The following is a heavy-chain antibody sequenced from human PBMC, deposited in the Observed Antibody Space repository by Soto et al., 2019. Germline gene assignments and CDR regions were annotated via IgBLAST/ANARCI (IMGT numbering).Heavy chain of an antibody. V-gene: IGHV4-34*01. D-gene: IGHD6-19*01. CDR1: GESFSGHI. CDR2: INQSGSA. CDR3: ARGLITGSHYSGGWYYFDS. J-gene: IGHJ4*02. Sequence: QVQLQQSGAGLLKPSETLSLTCAVYGESFSGHIWTWIRQTPGKGLQWIGQINQSGSASYNPSLKRRVTISVHTSNSQFSLELGSVTAADTAVYYCARGLITGSHYSGGWYYFDSWGQGTQVTVSS.